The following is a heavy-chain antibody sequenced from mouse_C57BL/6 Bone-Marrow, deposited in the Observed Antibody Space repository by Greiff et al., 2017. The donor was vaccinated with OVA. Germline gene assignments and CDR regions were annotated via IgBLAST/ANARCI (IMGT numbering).Heavy chain of an antibody. CDR3: ARWLGSMDY. Sequence: EVKLVESGPVLVKPGASVKMSCKASGYTFTDYYMNWVKQSHGKSLEWIGVINPYNGGTSYNQKFKGKATLTVDKSSSTAYMELNSLTSEDSAVYYCARWLGSMDYWGQGTSVTVSS. CDR1: GYTFTDYY. D-gene: IGHD2-14*01. J-gene: IGHJ4*01. V-gene: IGHV1-19*01. CDR2: INPYNGGT.